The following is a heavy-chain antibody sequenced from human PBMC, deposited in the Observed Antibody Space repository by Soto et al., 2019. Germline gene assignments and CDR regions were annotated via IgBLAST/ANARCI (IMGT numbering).Heavy chain of an antibody. CDR1: GFTFSSNG. CDR3: AKDLDIAAGLFDY. D-gene: IGHD6-13*01. V-gene: IGHV3-30*18. J-gene: IGHJ4*02. Sequence: QVQLVESGGGVVQPGRSLRLSCAASGFTFSSNGMHWVRQAPGKGLEWVAVISYDGSNKYYADSVKGRFTISRDNSTNTLYLQMNSLRAEDTAVYYCAKDLDIAAGLFDYWGQGTLVTVSS. CDR2: ISYDGSNK.